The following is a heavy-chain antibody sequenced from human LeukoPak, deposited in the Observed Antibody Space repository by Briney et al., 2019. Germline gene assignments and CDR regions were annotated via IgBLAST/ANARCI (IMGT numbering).Heavy chain of an antibody. V-gene: IGHV1-69*13. CDR2: ITPMFGTA. Sequence: SVTVSCKASGGSFSSYAISWVRQAPGQGLEWMGGITPMFGTANYAQKFQGRVTIAADESTSTAYMELGSLRSEDTAVYYCVRDGSYYDSSGYYYLYWGQGTLVTVSS. CDR1: GGSFSSYA. D-gene: IGHD3-22*01. J-gene: IGHJ4*02. CDR3: VRDGSYYDSSGYYYLY.